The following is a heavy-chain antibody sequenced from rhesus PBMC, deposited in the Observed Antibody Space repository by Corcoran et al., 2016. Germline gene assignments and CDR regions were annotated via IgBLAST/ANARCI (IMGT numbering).Heavy chain of an antibody. V-gene: IGHV4-76*01. CDR2: IYGCSGIT. CDR1: GFSISSGYD. D-gene: IGHD3S6*01. J-gene: IGHJ4*01. Sequence: QVQLQESGPGVVKPSETLSLTCAVSGFSISSGYDWSWIHQPPGKGVEWIGYIYGCSGITNYNPSLKTRVTSSKDTSKTQFSLTLSSATAADTAVYYCARSPPAQYYFDYWGQGVLVTVSS. CDR3: ARSPPAQYYFDY.